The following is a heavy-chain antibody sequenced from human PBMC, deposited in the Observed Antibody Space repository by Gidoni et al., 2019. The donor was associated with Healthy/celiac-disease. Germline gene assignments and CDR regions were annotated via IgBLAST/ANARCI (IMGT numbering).Heavy chain of an antibody. CDR1: GGTFSSYA. Sequence: QVQLVQSGAEVKKPGSSVKVSCKASGGTFSSYAISWVRQAPGQGLEWMGGIIPIFGTANYAQKFQGRVTITADKSTSTAYMELSSLRSEDTAVYYCARDTDFMITFGGVKLRTWGQGTLVTVSS. V-gene: IGHV1-69*06. J-gene: IGHJ5*02. CDR3: ARDTDFMITFGGVKLRT. CDR2: IIPIFGTA. D-gene: IGHD3-16*01.